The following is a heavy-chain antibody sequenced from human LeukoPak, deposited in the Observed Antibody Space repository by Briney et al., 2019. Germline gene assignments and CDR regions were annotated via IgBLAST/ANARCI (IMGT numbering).Heavy chain of an antibody. Sequence: SETLSLTCTVSGGSISSYYWSWIRQPPGKGLEWIGYIYYSGSTNYNPSLKSRVTISVDTSKNQFSLKLSSVTAADTAVYYCARVVRYYYGMDVWGQGTTVTVSS. V-gene: IGHV4-59*08. CDR1: GGSISSYY. J-gene: IGHJ6*02. CDR2: IYYSGST. D-gene: IGHD2-15*01. CDR3: ARVVRYYYGMDV.